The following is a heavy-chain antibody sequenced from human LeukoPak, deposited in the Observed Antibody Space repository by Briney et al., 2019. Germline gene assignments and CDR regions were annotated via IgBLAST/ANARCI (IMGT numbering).Heavy chain of an antibody. V-gene: IGHV3-23*01. CDR3: AKERGIAARPLNY. CDR2: ISGSGGST. D-gene: IGHD6-6*01. CDR1: GFAFSSYA. J-gene: IGHJ4*02. Sequence: RGSLRLSCAPSGFAFSSYAMSWVRQAPGEGLEWVSAISGSGGSTYSADSVKGRLPISRDNSKNTLYLQLNSLRAQDTAVYYCAKERGIAARPLNYWGQEPLVTVSS.